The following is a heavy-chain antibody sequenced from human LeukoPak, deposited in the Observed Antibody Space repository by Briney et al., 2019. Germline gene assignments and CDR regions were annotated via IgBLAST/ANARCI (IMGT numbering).Heavy chain of an antibody. D-gene: IGHD3-16*02. Sequence: PSETQSLTCTVSGGPISSDNHYWRWIRQHPGKGLEGIGYINNSGNTHYNPSLKSRGTISVDTSKNQFSLKLNSVTAADTAVYYCARVGYEYVWGSYRYGWFDPWGQGTLVTVSS. V-gene: IGHV4-31*03. CDR3: ARVGYEYVWGSYRYGWFDP. CDR2: INNSGNT. J-gene: IGHJ5*01. CDR1: GGPISSDNHY.